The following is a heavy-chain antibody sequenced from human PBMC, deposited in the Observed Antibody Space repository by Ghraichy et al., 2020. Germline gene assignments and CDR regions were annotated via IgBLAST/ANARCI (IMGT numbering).Heavy chain of an antibody. Sequence: AETLSLTCSVSGSSISSSLWSWIRQAPGKGLEWIAYINYSAKSKFNPSLKTRINMSVDVSKSKYSLNLSSVTAADTAVYFCARFLVVPGAMQYFYYYMDVWGKGTTVTVSS. D-gene: IGHD2-2*01. CDR3: ARFLVVPGAMQYFYYYMDV. CDR2: INYSAKS. J-gene: IGHJ6*03. CDR1: GSSISSSL. V-gene: IGHV4-59*01.